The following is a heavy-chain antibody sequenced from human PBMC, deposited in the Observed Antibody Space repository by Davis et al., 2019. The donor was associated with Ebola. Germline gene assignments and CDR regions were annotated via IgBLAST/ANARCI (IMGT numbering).Heavy chain of an antibody. V-gene: IGHV3-21*06. D-gene: IGHD2-21*01. J-gene: IGHJ4*02. Sequence: GESLKISCAASGFTFSSYSMNWVRQAPGKGPEWVSSISSRSTYIFYADSVKGRFSISRDNAKNSLYLEMNSLRAEDTAVYYCATGVPYCDGDCLSWGLWGQGTLVTVSS. CDR1: GFTFSSYS. CDR3: ATGVPYCDGDCLSWGL. CDR2: ISSRSTYI.